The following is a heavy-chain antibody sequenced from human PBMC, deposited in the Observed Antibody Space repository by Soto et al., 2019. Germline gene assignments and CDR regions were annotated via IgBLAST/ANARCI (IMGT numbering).Heavy chain of an antibody. CDR2: ISYDGSNK. CDR1: GFTFSSYA. J-gene: IGHJ4*02. Sequence: QVQLVESGGGVVQPGRSLRLSCAASGFTFSSYAMHWVRQAPGKGLEWVAVISYDGSNKYYADSVKGRFTISRDNSKNTLYLQMSRLRAEDTAVYYCARAYEGDYFDYWGQGTLVTVSS. V-gene: IGHV3-30-3*01. D-gene: IGHD3-16*01. CDR3: ARAYEGDYFDY.